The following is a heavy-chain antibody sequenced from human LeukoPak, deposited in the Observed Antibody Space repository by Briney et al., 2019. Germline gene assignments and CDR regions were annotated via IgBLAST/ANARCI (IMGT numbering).Heavy chain of an antibody. J-gene: IGHJ4*02. Sequence: SETLSLTCTVSGGSISSYYWSWIRQPPGKGLEWIGYIYYSGSTNYNPSLKSRVTISVNTSRNQFSLKLSSVTAADTAVYYCAREGRDGYFDYWGQGTLVTVSS. CDR3: AREGRDGYFDY. CDR1: GGSISSYY. D-gene: IGHD5-24*01. CDR2: IYYSGST. V-gene: IGHV4-59*01.